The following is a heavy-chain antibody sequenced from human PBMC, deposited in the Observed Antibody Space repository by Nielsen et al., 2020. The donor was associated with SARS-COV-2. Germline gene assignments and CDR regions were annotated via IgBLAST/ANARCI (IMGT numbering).Heavy chain of an antibody. CDR2: ISSSSSYI. CDR3: ARDQITMVRGVIDY. V-gene: IGHV3-21*01. Sequence: GESLKISCAVSGFTFSSYSMNWVRQAPGRGLEWVSPISSSSSYIYYADSVKGRFTISRDNAKNSLYLQMDSLRAEDTAVYYCARDQITMVRGVIDYWGQGTLVTVSS. J-gene: IGHJ4*02. CDR1: GFTFSSYS. D-gene: IGHD3-10*01.